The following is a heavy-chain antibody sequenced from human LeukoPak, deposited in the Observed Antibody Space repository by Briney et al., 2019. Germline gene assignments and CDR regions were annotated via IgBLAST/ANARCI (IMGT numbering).Heavy chain of an antibody. V-gene: IGHV3-74*01. J-gene: IGHJ4*02. CDR1: GFTFSSYW. CDR2: INSDGSTT. Sequence: GGSLRLSCAASGFTFSSYWMHWVRQAPGKGLVWVSHINSDGSTTTYADSVKGRFTISGDNSKNTLYLQMNSLWAEDTAVYYCAKGGDYGDYDATPFDYWGQGTLVTVSS. CDR3: AKGGDYGDYDATPFDY. D-gene: IGHD4-17*01.